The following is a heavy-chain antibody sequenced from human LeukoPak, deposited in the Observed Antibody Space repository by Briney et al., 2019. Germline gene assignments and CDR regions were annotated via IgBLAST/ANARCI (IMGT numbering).Heavy chain of an antibody. V-gene: IGHV3-48*03. D-gene: IGHD4-23*01. CDR3: ARDLTRDGNPVDAFDI. CDR1: GFTFSFYE. CDR2: ITGSGRTM. J-gene: IGHJ3*02. Sequence: GGSLRLSCAASGFTFSFYEMNWVRQAPGKGLEWVSYITGSGRTMYYADSVKGRFTISRDSAKNSLYLQMNSLRAEDTAVYYCARDLTRDGNPVDAFDIWGQGTMVTVSS.